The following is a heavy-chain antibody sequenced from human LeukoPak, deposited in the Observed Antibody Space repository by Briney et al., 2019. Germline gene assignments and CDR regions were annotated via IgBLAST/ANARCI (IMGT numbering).Heavy chain of an antibody. CDR3: AKDHNYDFWSGYYQDY. J-gene: IGHJ4*02. CDR1: GFTFSSYA. D-gene: IGHD3-3*01. Sequence: GGSLRLSCAASGFTFSSYALHWVRQAPDKGLEWVAVISYDGSNKYYADSVKGRFTISRDNSKNTLYLQMNSLRAEDTAVYYCAKDHNYDFWSGYYQDYWGQGTLVTVSS. V-gene: IGHV3-30-3*01. CDR2: ISYDGSNK.